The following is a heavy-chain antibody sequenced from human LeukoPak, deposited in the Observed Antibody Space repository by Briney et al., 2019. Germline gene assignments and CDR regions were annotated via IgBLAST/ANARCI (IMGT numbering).Heavy chain of an antibody. J-gene: IGHJ5*02. CDR1: GGTFSSYA. V-gene: IGHV1-69*04. CDR2: IIPILGIA. CDR3: ASQRWLQLPLEYNWFDP. Sequence: SVKVSCKASGGTFSSYAISWVRQAPGQGLEWMGRIIPILGIANYAQKFQGRVTITADKSTSTAYMELSSLRSEDTAVYYCASQRWLQLPLEYNWFDPWGQGTLVTVSS. D-gene: IGHD5-24*01.